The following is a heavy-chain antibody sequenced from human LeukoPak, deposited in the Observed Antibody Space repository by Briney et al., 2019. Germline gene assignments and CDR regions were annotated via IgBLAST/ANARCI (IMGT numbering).Heavy chain of an antibody. CDR2: VNPSGGST. D-gene: IGHD3-10*02. CDR1: GYTFTGYY. CDR3: ARGGATPYYVHAFDI. Sequence: GASVKVSCKASGYTFTGYYMHWVRQAPGQGLEWMGIVNPSGGSTGYAQKFQGRVTMTRDTSTSTVYMELSSLRSEDTAVYYCARGGATPYYVHAFDIWGQGTMVTVSS. J-gene: IGHJ3*02. V-gene: IGHV1-46*01.